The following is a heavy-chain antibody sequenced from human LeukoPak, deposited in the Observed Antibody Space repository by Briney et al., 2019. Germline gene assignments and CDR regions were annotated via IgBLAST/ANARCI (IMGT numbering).Heavy chain of an antibody. CDR2: ISAYNGNT. Sequence: ASVKVSCKASGYTFTSYGISWVRQAPGQGLEWMGRISAYNGNTNYAQKLQGRVTMTTDTSTSTAYMELRSLRSDDTAVYYCARDSIVVVPAALLYWGQGTLVTASS. V-gene: IGHV1-18*01. CDR3: ARDSIVVVPAALLY. J-gene: IGHJ4*02. D-gene: IGHD2-2*01. CDR1: GYTFTSYG.